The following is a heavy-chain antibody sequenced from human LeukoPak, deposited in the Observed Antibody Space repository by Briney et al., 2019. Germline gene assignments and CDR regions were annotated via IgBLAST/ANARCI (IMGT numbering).Heavy chain of an antibody. CDR2: ISSSSSYI. J-gene: IGHJ4*02. CDR3: ARDLFGHYFDSSGNDY. V-gene: IGHV3-21*01. CDR1: GFTFSSYS. D-gene: IGHD3-22*01. Sequence: GGSLRLSCAASGFTFSSYSMNWVRQAPGKGLEWLSSISSSSSYIYYADSVKGRFTISRDNAKNSLYLQMNSLRAEDTAVYYCARDLFGHYFDSSGNDYWGQGTLVTVSS.